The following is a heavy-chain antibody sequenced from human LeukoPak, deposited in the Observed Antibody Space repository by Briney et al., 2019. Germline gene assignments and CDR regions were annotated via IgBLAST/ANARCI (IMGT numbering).Heavy chain of an antibody. V-gene: IGHV3-53*01. Sequence: GGSLRLSCAASGFTFSRYAMSWVRQAPGKGLECVSFISRGGNIYYADSVKGRFTISRDTSKNTLYLQMNSLRTEDTAVYYCARDLVPEFWGQGTMVTVSS. D-gene: IGHD1-14*01. CDR3: ARDLVPEF. CDR1: GFTFSRYA. J-gene: IGHJ3*01. CDR2: ISRGGNI.